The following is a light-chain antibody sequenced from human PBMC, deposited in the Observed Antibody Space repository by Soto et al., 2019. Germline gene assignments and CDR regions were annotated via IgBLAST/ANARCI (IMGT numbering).Light chain of an antibody. CDR2: DVS. CDR1: SSDIGAYNY. V-gene: IGLV2-14*01. Sequence: QSALTQSASVSGSPGQSITISCTGTSSDIGAYNYVSWYQQHPGKAPKVMIHDVSNRPSGVSSRFSGSKSRNTASLTISGLQAEDEADYYCSSYTTSNTPYVFGTGTKLTVL. J-gene: IGLJ1*01. CDR3: SSYTTSNTPYV.